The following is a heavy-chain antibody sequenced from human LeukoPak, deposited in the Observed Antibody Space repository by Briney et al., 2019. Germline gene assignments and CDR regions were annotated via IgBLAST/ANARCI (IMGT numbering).Heavy chain of an antibody. CDR3: ARAHIDYQLLSYYFDY. V-gene: IGHV1-46*01. CDR2: INPSDSIT. CDR1: GYTFTSYY. J-gene: IGHJ4*02. D-gene: IGHD2-2*01. Sequence: ASVKVSCKASGYTFTSYYMHWVRQAPGQGLEWVGIINPSDSITTYAQKFQGRVTMTRDTSTSTVYMELSRLRSDDTAVYYCARAHIDYQLLSYYFDYWGQGTLVTVSS.